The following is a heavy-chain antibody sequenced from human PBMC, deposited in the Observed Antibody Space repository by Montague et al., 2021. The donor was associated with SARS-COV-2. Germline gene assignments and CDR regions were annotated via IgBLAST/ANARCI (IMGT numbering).Heavy chain of an antibody. V-gene: IGHV4-4*02. CDR1: GASISSSHW. J-gene: IGHJ3*02. D-gene: IGHD6-19*01. CDR3: ARAPIVVSGKNAFGI. Sequence: SETLSLTCAVSGASISSSHWWSWIRQPPGKGLEWMGEIYHTGSTNYNPSPKSRVTISVDKSKNQFSLKLSSVTAADTAVYFCARAPIVVSGKNAFGIWGQGTMVTVSS. CDR2: IYHTGST.